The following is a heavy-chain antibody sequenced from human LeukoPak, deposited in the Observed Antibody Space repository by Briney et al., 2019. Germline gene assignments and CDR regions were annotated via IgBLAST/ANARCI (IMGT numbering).Heavy chain of an antibody. CDR2: IGGSADSA. D-gene: IGHD4-17*01. CDR1: GFTFSIYA. V-gene: IGHV3-23*01. CDR3: ATSSYGDLRTPFDY. J-gene: IGHJ4*02. Sequence: GGSLRLSCAASGFTFSIYAMNWVRQAPGKGLEWVSVIGGSADSADYADSVKGRFTISRDDSKNTLYLQMISLRAEDTAVYYCATSSYGDLRTPFDYWGQGTLVTVSS.